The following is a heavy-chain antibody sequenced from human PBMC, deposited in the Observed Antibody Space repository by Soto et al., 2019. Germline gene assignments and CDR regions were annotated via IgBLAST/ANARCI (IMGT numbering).Heavy chain of an antibody. V-gene: IGHV1-3*01. J-gene: IGHJ4*02. CDR3: TNSYCGSMSCLGNY. D-gene: IGHD2-2*01. Sequence: QVQLVQSGAEVKKPGASVKVSCKASGYSFSSLGMHWVRQAPGHRLEWMGWIHGGNGNTKYSQKYQGRVTMTRDTSASTAYMELSSLTSEDTAVYYCTNSYCGSMSCLGNYWGQGSLVTVPS. CDR1: GYSFSSLG. CDR2: IHGGNGNT.